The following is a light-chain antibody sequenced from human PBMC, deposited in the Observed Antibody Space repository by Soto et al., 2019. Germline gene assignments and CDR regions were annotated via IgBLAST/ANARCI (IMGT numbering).Light chain of an antibody. V-gene: IGKV3-11*01. J-gene: IGKJ4*01. CDR2: DAS. CDR1: QSVSSY. CDR3: QQRSDWPLT. Sequence: EIVLTQSPATLSLSPVERATLSCRASQSVSSYLAWYQQKPGQAPRLLIYDASNRATGIPARFSGSGSGTDFTLTISSLETEDFAVYYCQQRSDWPLTFGGGTKVDI.